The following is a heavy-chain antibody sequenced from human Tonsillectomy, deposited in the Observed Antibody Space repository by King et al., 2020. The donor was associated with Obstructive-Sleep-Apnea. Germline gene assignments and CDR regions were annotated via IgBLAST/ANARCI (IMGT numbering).Heavy chain of an antibody. Sequence: VQLQQWGAGLLKPSETLSLTCAVSGGSFSGFSWSWIRQPPGKGLEWIVDINDSGSTNYAPSLKSRVTISIDTSKNQFSLKLSSVTAADTAVYYCGRNDYGDYGALDWGQGTLVTVAS. CDR1: GGSFSGFS. V-gene: IGHV4-34*01. CDR3: GRNDYGDYGALD. D-gene: IGHD4-17*01. CDR2: INDSGST. J-gene: IGHJ4*02.